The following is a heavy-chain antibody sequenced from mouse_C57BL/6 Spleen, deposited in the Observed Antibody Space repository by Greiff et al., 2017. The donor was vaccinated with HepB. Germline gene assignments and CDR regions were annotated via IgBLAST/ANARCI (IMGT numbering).Heavy chain of an antibody. Sequence: VQLQESGAELVKPGASVKMSCKASGYTFTSYWITWVKQRPGQGLEWIGDIYPGSGSTNYNEKFKSKATLTVDTSSSTAYMQLSSLTSEDSAVYYCARGDYGSSYWGQGTTLTVSS. CDR1: GYTFTSYW. J-gene: IGHJ2*01. CDR2: IYPGSGST. D-gene: IGHD1-1*01. V-gene: IGHV1-55*01. CDR3: ARGDYGSSY.